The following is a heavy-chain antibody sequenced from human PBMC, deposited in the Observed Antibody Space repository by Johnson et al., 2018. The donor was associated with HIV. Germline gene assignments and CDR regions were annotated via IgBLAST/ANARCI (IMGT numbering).Heavy chain of an antibody. CDR1: EFTFSAHD. Sequence: MQLVESGGGLVQPGGSLRLSCAASEFTFSAHDMHWVRQTAGKGLEWVSGIGISGNTNYPGSVKGRFTISRENVKNFVYLQMNSLTAGDTAVYYCVREHRADESCERWGQGTMGTVSS. J-gene: IGHJ3*01. CDR3: VREHRADESCER. CDR2: IGISGNT. D-gene: IGHD1-14*01. V-gene: IGHV3-13*01.